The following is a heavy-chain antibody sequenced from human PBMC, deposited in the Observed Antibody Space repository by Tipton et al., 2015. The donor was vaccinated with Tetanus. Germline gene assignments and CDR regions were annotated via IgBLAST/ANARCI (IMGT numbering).Heavy chain of an antibody. V-gene: IGHV3-11*01. J-gene: IGHJ4*02. CDR1: GFTFSDYY. D-gene: IGHD2-21*01. Sequence: SLRLSCAASGFTFSDYYMSWIRQAPGKGLEWVSYISSSGSTIYYADSVKGRFTISRDNAKNSLYLQMNSLRAGDTAVYYCARAPSPRGGAPPYPDYWGQGTLVTVSS. CDR2: ISSSGSTI. CDR3: ARAPSPRGGAPPYPDY.